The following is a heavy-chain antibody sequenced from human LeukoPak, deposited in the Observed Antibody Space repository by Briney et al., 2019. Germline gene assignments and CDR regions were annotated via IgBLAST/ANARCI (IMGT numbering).Heavy chain of an antibody. V-gene: IGHV4-38-2*01. D-gene: IGHD3-10*01. Sequence: PSETVSLTCAVSGYSISSGYYWGWIRQPPGKGLAWIGSIYDSGNTYHNPSLKSRVTISVDTSKNEFSPKLSSVTAADTAVYYSARNSSMVRVVIGGFLRNRGPGNLVTASS. J-gene: IGHJ4*02. CDR3: ARNSSMVRVVIGGFLRN. CDR1: GYSISSGYY. CDR2: IYDSGNT.